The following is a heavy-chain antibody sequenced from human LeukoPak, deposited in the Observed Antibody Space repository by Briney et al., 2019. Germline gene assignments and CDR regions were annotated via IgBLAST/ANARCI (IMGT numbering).Heavy chain of an antibody. CDR2: IYHSGST. CDR1: GYSISSGYY. CDR3: AREQRDFDY. Sequence: SETLSLTCTVSGYSISSGYYWGWIRQPPGKGLEWIGSIYHSGSTYYNPSLKSRVTISVDTSKNQFSLKLSSMTAADTAVYYCAREQRDFDYWGQGTLVTVSS. J-gene: IGHJ4*02. V-gene: IGHV4-38-2*02.